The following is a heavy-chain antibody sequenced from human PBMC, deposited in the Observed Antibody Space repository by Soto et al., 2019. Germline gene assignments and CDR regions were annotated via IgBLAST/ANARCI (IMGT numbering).Heavy chain of an antibody. J-gene: IGHJ4*02. CDR2: IRNKANGHTT. CDR3: VAPAFHSTSLSFVDY. Sequence: GGSLRLSCIASGLTFSDHYMDWVRQAPGKGLEWVGRIRNKANGHTTDYAASVKGRFTISRDDSENSLDLQMNSLETEDTAVYYCVAPAFHSTSLSFVDYWGPGTLVTVSS. D-gene: IGHD6-6*01. V-gene: IGHV3-72*01. CDR1: GLTFSDHY.